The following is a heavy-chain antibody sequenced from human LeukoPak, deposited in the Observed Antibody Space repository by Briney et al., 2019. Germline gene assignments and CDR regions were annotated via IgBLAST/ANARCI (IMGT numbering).Heavy chain of an antibody. Sequence: GGSLRLSCAASGFTFSIYAMSWVRQAPGTGLEGVSIISESGDNTYYADSVKGRFTISRDNSKNTLHLQMNSLRAEDTAVYYCSRCYATYYFDYWGQGALVTVSS. CDR2: ISESGDNT. CDR3: SRCYATYYFDY. J-gene: IGHJ4*02. CDR1: GFTFSIYA. D-gene: IGHD2-2*01. V-gene: IGHV3-23*01.